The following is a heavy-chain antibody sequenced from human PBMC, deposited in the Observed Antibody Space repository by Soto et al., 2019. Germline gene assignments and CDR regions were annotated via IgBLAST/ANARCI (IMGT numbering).Heavy chain of an antibody. J-gene: IGHJ6*02. CDR3: LRDLLEYCSSTSCSYGMDV. V-gene: IGHV3-33*01. CDR1: GFTFSSYG. Sequence: GGSLRLSCAASGFTFSSYGMHWVRQAPGKGLEWVAVIWYDGSNKYYADSVKGRFTISGDNSKNTLYLQMNSLRAEDMAVYFCLRDLLEYCSSTSCSYGMDVWGQGTTVTVSS. D-gene: IGHD2-2*01. CDR2: IWYDGSNK.